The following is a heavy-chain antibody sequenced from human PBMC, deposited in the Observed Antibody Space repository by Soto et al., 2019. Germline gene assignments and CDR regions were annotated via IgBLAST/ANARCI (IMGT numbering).Heavy chain of an antibody. D-gene: IGHD2-15*01. J-gene: IGHJ3*01. CDR2: IWYDGSNE. V-gene: IGHV3-33*01. CDR1: GFTFSSYG. CDR3: ARDRGFDDALDV. Sequence: GGSLRLSCAASGFTFSSYGMHWVRQAPGKGLEWVAVIWYDGSNEYYAASVKGRFTISRDNSKNTLYLQMNSLRVDDTAVYYCARDRGFDDALDVWGQGTMVTVSS.